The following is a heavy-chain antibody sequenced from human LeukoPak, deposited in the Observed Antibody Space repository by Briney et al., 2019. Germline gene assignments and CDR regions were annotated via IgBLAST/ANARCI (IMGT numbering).Heavy chain of an antibody. D-gene: IGHD3-3*01. V-gene: IGHV3-23*01. J-gene: IGHJ6*03. CDR3: AKDFKYYDFWSFYPTPYYYYYMDV. Sequence: GGSLRLSCAASGFIFRSYAMSWVRQAPGKGLEWVSSVRGSGTNAIYADSVKGRFTISRDNSGNSLYLQMNSLGAEDTAVYYCAKDFKYYDFWSFYPTPYYYYYMDVWGKGTTVTVSS. CDR1: GFIFRSYA. CDR2: VRGSGTNA.